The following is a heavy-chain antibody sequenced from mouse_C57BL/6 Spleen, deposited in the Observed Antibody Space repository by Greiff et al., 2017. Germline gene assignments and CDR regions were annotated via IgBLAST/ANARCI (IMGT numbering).Heavy chain of an antibody. Sequence: VQLKESGAELVKPGASVKLSCTASGFNIKDYYMHWVKQRTEKGLEWIGRIDPEDGETKYAPKFQGKATITADTSSNTAYLQLSSLTSEDTAVYYCTSIYYDYDGYYFDYWGQGTTLTVSS. D-gene: IGHD2-4*01. J-gene: IGHJ2*01. CDR2: IDPEDGET. CDR1: GFNIKDYY. V-gene: IGHV14-2*01. CDR3: TSIYYDYDGYYFDY.